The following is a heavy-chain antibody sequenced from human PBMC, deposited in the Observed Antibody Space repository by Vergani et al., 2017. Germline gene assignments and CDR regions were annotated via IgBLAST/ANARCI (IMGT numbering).Heavy chain of an antibody. V-gene: IGHV3-48*01. CDR1: GFTFSSYS. CDR3: VKDHMGASFVGTNHNDY. CDR2: ISSSSSPI. D-gene: IGHD1-26*01. J-gene: IGHJ4*02. Sequence: EVQLVESGGGLVQRGGSLRLSCAASGFTFSSYSMNWVRQAPGKGLEWVSYISSSSSPIYYADSVQGRFTISRVNAKNSLYLQMNSLRAEDTAVYYCVKDHMGASFVGTNHNDYWGQGTLVTVSS.